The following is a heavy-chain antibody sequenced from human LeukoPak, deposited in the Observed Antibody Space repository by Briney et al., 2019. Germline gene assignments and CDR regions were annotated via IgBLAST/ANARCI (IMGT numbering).Heavy chain of an antibody. Sequence: GGSLRLSCAASGFTFSTSWMHWVRQAPGKGLVWVSRIDGDGSRTSYADSVKGRFTISRDNAKNTLYLQMNSLRAEDTAMYYCARASNYFDSRGLHWFDPWGQGTLVTVSS. D-gene: IGHD3-22*01. CDR3: ARASNYFDSRGLHWFDP. V-gene: IGHV3-74*01. CDR1: GFTFSTSW. CDR2: IDGDGSRT. J-gene: IGHJ5*02.